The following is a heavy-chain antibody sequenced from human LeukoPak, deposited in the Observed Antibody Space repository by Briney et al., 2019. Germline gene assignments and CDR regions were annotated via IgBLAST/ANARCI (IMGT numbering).Heavy chain of an antibody. CDR3: ARDQGSLTRSWYTGY. V-gene: IGHV1-2*06. CDR1: GYTFTSYY. Sequence: ASVTVSCKASGYTFTSYYMHWERQAPGQGLEWMGRINPYSSDTNFAHKVQGTVTMTRDTSITTAYMDLSSLTHDDTAVYFCARDQGSLTRSWYTGYWGQGTQVTVSS. CDR2: INPYSSDT. J-gene: IGHJ4*02. D-gene: IGHD6-13*01.